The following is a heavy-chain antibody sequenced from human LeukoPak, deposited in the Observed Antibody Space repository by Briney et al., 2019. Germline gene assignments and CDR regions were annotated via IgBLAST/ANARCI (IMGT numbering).Heavy chain of an antibody. Sequence: GESLKISCKGSGYTFTNYWIGWVRQMPGKGLEWMGLIYPGDSDTRYSPSFQGQVTLSADKSISTAYLQWSSLKASDTAVYYCARPHTFYYDSSGYYYGYYFDYWGQGTLVTVSS. CDR1: GYTFTNYW. V-gene: IGHV5-51*01. J-gene: IGHJ4*02. CDR2: IYPGDSDT. D-gene: IGHD3-22*01. CDR3: ARPHTFYYDSSGYYYGYYFDY.